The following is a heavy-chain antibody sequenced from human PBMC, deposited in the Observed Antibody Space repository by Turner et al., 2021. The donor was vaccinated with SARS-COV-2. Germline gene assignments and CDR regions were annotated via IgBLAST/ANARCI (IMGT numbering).Heavy chain of an antibody. CDR3: ARLHGHCTSTSCYWDYYFGMDV. Sequence: QVQLVQSGAEVKKPGASVKVSCKASGYTFTNYDINWVRQATGQGLEWMGWMNPNSGNTGYAQKFPGRVTMTRDTSINTAYMELSSLRSEDTAVYYCARLHGHCTSTSCYWDYYFGMDVWGQGTTVTVSS. D-gene: IGHD2-2*01. CDR2: MNPNSGNT. V-gene: IGHV1-8*01. CDR1: GYTFTNYD. J-gene: IGHJ6*02.